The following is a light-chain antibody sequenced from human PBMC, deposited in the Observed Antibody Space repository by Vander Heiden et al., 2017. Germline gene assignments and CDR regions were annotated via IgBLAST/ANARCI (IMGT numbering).Light chain of an antibody. CDR3: SAYTSSHTLV. J-gene: IGLJ3*02. V-gene: IGLV2-14*03. CDR1: SSDVGGYNY. CDR2: DVS. Sequence: QSALPQPASVSGSPGQPLTISCTGTSSDVGGYNYVSWYQPRPGKAPELMIYDVSTRPSGVSNRFSGSKSGNTASLTISGLQAEDEADYYCSAYTSSHTLVFGGGTKLTVL.